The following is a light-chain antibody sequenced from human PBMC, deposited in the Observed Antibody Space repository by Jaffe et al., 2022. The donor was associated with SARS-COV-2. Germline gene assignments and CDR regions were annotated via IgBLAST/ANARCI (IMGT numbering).Light chain of an antibody. J-gene: IGKJ1*01. Sequence: DIVMIQSPLTLPVTPGEPASISCRSSQSLLHSNGYNYLNWYLQKPGQSPQLLIYLGSSRASGVPDRFSGSGSGTDFTLKISRVEAEDVGVYYCMQPLQTPWTFGQGTKVEIK. V-gene: IGKV2-28*01. CDR2: LGS. CDR3: MQPLQTPWT. CDR1: QSLLHSNGYNY.